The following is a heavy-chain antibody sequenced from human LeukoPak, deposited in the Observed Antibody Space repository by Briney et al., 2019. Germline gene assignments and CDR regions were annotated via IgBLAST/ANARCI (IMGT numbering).Heavy chain of an antibody. CDR2: IYGGGST. D-gene: IGHD1-26*01. V-gene: IGHV3-53*01. Sequence: GGSLRLSCAASGFTVSSDYISRVRQAPGRGLEWVSLIYGGGSTYYADFVRGRSTVSRDKSKNTVYLQLNSLRAEDTAVYYCARGSWELLPGAFDYWGQGNLVTVSS. CDR3: ARGSWELLPGAFDY. J-gene: IGHJ4*02. CDR1: GFTVSSDY.